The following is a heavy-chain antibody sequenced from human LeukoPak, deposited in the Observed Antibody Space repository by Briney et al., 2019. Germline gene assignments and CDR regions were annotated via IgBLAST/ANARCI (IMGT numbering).Heavy chain of an antibody. V-gene: IGHV4-39*07. CDR1: GGSISSSSYY. CDR3: ARIVGLVTFDY. J-gene: IGHJ4*02. CDR2: IYYSGTT. D-gene: IGHD1-26*01. Sequence: ETLSLTCTVSGGSISSSSYYRGWIRQSPGKGLEWIGSIYYSGTTYYNPSLKSRVTISVDTSKNQFSLKLSSVTAADTAVYYCARIVGLVTFDYWGQGTLVTISS.